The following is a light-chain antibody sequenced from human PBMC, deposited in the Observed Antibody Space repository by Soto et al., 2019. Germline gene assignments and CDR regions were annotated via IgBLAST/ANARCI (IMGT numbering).Light chain of an antibody. Sequence: QSVLTQPPSASGTPGQRVTISCSGGSSNIGANTVNWYQQLPGTAPKLLIYVDTQRPSGVPDRFSGSKSGTSASLAISGLQSEDEADYYCAAWDDNLNGFVFGAATKLTVL. J-gene: IGLJ1*01. CDR2: VDT. V-gene: IGLV1-44*01. CDR3: AAWDDNLNGFV. CDR1: SSNIGANT.